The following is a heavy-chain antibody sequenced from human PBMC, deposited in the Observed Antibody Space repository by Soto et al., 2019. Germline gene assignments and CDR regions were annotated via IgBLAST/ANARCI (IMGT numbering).Heavy chain of an antibody. CDR1: GYSFSTYW. Sequence: PGESLKISCKGSGYSFSTYWIGWVRQMPGKGLEWMGIIYPGDSDTRYNPSFQGQVTISADKSISTAYLQWNSLKASDTAMYYCARRPYCGGDCYSSYGMDVWGQGTKVTVSS. J-gene: IGHJ6*02. V-gene: IGHV5-51*01. CDR2: IYPGDSDT. D-gene: IGHD2-21*02. CDR3: ARRPYCGGDCYSSYGMDV.